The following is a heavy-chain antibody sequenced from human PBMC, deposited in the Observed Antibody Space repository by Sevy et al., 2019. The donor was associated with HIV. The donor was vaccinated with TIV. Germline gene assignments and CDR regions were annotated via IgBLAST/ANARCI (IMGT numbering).Heavy chain of an antibody. J-gene: IGHJ6*02. CDR1: GYTFTGYY. CDR2: INPNSGGT. CDR3: ASSYGDYGYYYYGMDV. Sequence: ASVKVSCQASGYTFTGYYMHWVRQAPGQGLEWMGWINPNSGGTNYVQKFQGRVTMTRDTSISKAYMELSRLRSDDTAVYYCASSYGDYGYYYYGMDVWGQGTTVTVSS. D-gene: IGHD4-17*01. V-gene: IGHV1-2*02.